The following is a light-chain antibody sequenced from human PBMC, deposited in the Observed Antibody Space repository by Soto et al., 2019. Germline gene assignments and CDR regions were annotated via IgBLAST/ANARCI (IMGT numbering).Light chain of an antibody. J-gene: IGLJ2*01. CDR1: SSNIGNNA. Sequence: QLVLTQPPSVSEAPGQRVTISCSGSSSNIGNNAVNWYQQLPGKAPKLLIYYDDLLPSGVSDRFSGSKSGTSASLAISGLQSEDEADYYCAAWDDSLNGVLFGGGTKLTVL. CDR3: AAWDDSLNGVL. CDR2: YDD. V-gene: IGLV1-36*01.